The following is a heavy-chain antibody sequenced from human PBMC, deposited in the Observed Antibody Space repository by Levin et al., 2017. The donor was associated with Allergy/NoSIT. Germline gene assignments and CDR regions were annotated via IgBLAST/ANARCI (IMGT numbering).Heavy chain of an antibody. V-gene: IGHV4-39*01. Sequence: KPSETLSLTCTVSGGSISSSSYYWGWIRQPPGKGLEWIGSIYYSGSTYYNPSLKSRVTISVDTSKNQFSLKLSSVTAADTAVYYCARLVSDTAMVLTTVTPTWGFDYWGQGTLVTVSS. CDR1: GGSISSSSYY. D-gene: IGHD5-18*01. CDR3: ARLVSDTAMVLTTVTPTWGFDY. J-gene: IGHJ4*02. CDR2: IYYSGST.